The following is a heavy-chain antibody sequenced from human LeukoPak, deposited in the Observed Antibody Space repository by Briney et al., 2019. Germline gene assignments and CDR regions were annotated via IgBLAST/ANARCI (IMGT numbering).Heavy chain of an antibody. CDR2: IYSGGST. V-gene: IGHV3-66*01. D-gene: IGHD4-17*01. CDR1: GFTVSSNY. J-gene: IGHJ6*02. Sequence: GGSLRLSCAASGFTVSSNYMSWVRQAPGKGLEWVSVIYSGGSTYYADSVKGRFTISRDNSKNTLYLQMNSLRAEDTAVYYCARDTPVTARDYYYYYYGMDVWGQGTTVTVSS. CDR3: ARDTPVTARDYYYYYYGMDV.